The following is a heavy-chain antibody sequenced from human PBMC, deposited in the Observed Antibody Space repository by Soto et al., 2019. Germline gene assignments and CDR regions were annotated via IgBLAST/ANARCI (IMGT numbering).Heavy chain of an antibody. D-gene: IGHD2-15*01. CDR2: IIPIFVTA. CDR1: VGTFSSYA. V-gene: IGHV1-69*01. Sequence: QVQLVQSGAEVKKPGSSVKVSCKASVGTFSSYAISWVRQAPGQGLEWMGGIIPIFVTATYAQKFQGRVTITADESTSTAYMELSSLRSEDTAVYYCARLYCSGGSCYSGWFDPWGQGTLVTVSS. J-gene: IGHJ5*02. CDR3: ARLYCSGGSCYSGWFDP.